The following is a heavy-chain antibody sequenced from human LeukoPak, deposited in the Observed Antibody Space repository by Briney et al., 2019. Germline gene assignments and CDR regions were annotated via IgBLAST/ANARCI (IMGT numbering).Heavy chain of an antibody. CDR3: ARDLKDRRPDY. V-gene: IGHV1-2*02. D-gene: IGHD2-15*01. CDR1: GYTFIGYY. Sequence: GASVTVSCKASGYTFIGYYMHWVRQAPGQGLEWMGWINPNSGGTNYAQKFQGRVTMTRDTSISTAYMELSRLRSDDTAVYYCARDLKDRRPDYWGQGTLVTVSS. J-gene: IGHJ4*02. CDR2: INPNSGGT.